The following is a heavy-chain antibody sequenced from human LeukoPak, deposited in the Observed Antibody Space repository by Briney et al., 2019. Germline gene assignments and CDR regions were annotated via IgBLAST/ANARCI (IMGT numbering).Heavy chain of an antibody. D-gene: IGHD3-22*01. Sequence: SETLSLTCTVSGGSISNYYWSWIRQRAGKGREWIGRIYTSGGTYYNTSLGSRVTMSVDTSKNQFSLKLSSVTAADTAVYYCARDAYYYDSSGYNICDYWGQGTLVTVSS. CDR2: IYTSGGT. J-gene: IGHJ4*02. CDR3: ARDAYYYDSSGYNICDY. V-gene: IGHV4-4*07. CDR1: GGSISNYY.